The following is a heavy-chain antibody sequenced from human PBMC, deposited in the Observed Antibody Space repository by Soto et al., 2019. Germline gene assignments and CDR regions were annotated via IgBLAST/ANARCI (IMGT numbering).Heavy chain of an antibody. Sequence: QVQLVQSGAEVKKPGSAVKVSCKASGGTFSSSAISWLRQAPGQGLEWMGGIIHIFGTANYAQKFQGRVTITADESTSTAYMELSSLRSEDTAVYYCARTREGYGGKLGWGQGTLVTVSS. CDR1: GGTFSSSA. D-gene: IGHD2-15*01. J-gene: IGHJ4*02. V-gene: IGHV1-69*01. CDR3: ARTREGYGGKLG. CDR2: IIHIFGTA.